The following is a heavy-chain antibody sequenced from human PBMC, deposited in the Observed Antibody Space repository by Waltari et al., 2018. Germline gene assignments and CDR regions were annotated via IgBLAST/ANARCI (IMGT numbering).Heavy chain of an antibody. J-gene: IGHJ4*02. CDR1: GGTFSSYA. D-gene: IGHD6-19*01. V-gene: IGHV1-69*01. CDR3: AREAYRSGWYGVDY. Sequence: QVQLVQSGAEVKKPGSSVKVSCKASGGTFSSYAISWVRQAPGQGLEWMGGIIPIFGTANYAQKFQGRVTITADESTSTAYMELSSLRSEDTAVYYCAREAYRSGWYGVDYWGQGTLVTVSS. CDR2: IIPIFGTA.